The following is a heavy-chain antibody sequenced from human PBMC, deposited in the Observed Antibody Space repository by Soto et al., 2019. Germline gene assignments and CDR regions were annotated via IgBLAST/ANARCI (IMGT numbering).Heavy chain of an antibody. CDR2: IYSGGST. CDR3: ARGADYYGSGSYDY. Sequence: EVQLVESGGGLVQPGGSLRLSCAASGFIVSSNYMSWVRQAPGKGLEWVSVIYSGGSTYYADSVKGRFTISRHNSKNTLYLQMNSLRAEDTAVYYCARGADYYGSGSYDYWGQGTLVTVSS. CDR1: GFIVSSNY. V-gene: IGHV3-53*04. D-gene: IGHD3-10*01. J-gene: IGHJ4*02.